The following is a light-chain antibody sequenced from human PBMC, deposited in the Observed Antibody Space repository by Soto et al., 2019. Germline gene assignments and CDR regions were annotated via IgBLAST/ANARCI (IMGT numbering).Light chain of an antibody. V-gene: IGKV3-15*01. Sequence: EVVMTQSPATLSVSPGEGATLSCRASQGIGDTLAWYQHKPGQPPRLLIYNTSARATGVPARFSGSRSGTDFTLTIRSLEPEDFAIYYCQQRTNWPLTTFGHGTRLEIK. CDR2: NTS. CDR1: QGIGDT. CDR3: QQRTNWPLTT. J-gene: IGKJ5*01.